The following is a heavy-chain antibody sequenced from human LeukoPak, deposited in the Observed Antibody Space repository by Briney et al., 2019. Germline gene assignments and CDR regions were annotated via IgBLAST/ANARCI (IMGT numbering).Heavy chain of an antibody. CDR3: ARWQGQGSSRVLRF. CDR2: INHSGST. V-gene: IGHV4-34*01. CDR1: GGSFSGYY. Sequence: SETLSLTCAVYGGSFSGYYWSWIRQPPGKGLEWIGEINHSGSTNYNPSLKSRVNISVDTSKNQFSLKLSSVTAADTAVYYCARWQGQGSSRVLRFWGQGTLVTVSS. J-gene: IGHJ4*02. D-gene: IGHD6-6*01.